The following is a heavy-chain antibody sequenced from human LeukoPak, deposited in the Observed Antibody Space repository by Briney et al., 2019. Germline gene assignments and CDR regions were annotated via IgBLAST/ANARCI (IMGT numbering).Heavy chain of an antibody. Sequence: GGSLRLSCVASGFTFSSYSINWVRQAPGKGLEWVSSISSSSSYIYYADSVKGRFTISRDSAKNSLYLQMNSLRAEDTAVYYCARAHRYCSSSSCYIDYWGQGTLVTVSS. D-gene: IGHD2-2*02. CDR1: GFTFSSYS. V-gene: IGHV3-21*01. CDR2: ISSSSSYI. J-gene: IGHJ4*02. CDR3: ARAHRYCSSSSCYIDY.